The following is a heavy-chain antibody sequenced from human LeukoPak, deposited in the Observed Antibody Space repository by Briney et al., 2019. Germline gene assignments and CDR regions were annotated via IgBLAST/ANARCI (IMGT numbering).Heavy chain of an antibody. Sequence: SETLSFTCTVSGGAISTYYWSWIRQPPGKGLEWIGHIYNSGSTNYNPSLRSRVTISVDTSKNQFSLKLSSVTAADTAVYYRERHVSTVALNWFDAWGEGTLITVSS. D-gene: IGHD3-9*01. CDR3: ERHVSTVALNWFDA. CDR2: IYNSGST. CDR1: GGAISTYY. V-gene: IGHV4-59*08. J-gene: IGHJ5*02.